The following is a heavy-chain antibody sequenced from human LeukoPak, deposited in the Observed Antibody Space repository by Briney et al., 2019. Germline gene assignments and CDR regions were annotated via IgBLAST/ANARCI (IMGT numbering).Heavy chain of an antibody. CDR1: GFTLSSYW. Sequence: GGSLSLSCAASGFTLSSYWMHWVRQAPGKGLVWVSRINSDGSSTSYADSVKGRFTISRDNAKNTLYLQLNSLRAEDTAVYYCAIEGYGSGVFYYWGQGTLVTVSS. CDR3: AIEGYGSGVFYY. D-gene: IGHD3-10*01. V-gene: IGHV3-74*01. CDR2: INSDGSST. J-gene: IGHJ4*02.